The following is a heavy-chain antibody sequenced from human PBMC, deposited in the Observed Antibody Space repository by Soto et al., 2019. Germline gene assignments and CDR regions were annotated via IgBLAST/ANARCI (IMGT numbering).Heavy chain of an antibody. CDR3: MRHKPYGDWLDP. CDR2: AYADGRT. V-gene: IGHV4-39*01. J-gene: IGHJ5*02. D-gene: IGHD3-10*01. Sequence: SETLSLTCSVSGDSISGTNYCWGWVRQPPGKGLEWIAVAYADGRTYYSPSLKSRVTLSVDTSKNQFSLKLNSVTAADTAVYYCMRHKPYGDWLDPWGQGTLVTVSS. CDR1: GDSISGTNYC.